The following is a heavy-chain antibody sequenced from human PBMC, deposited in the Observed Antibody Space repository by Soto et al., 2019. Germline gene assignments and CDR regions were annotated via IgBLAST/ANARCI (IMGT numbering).Heavy chain of an antibody. V-gene: IGHV3-23*01. J-gene: IGHJ4*02. CDR1: GFTFSRYA. CDR2: ISGSSGST. CDR3: AKDSRRGGYLDYFFDH. Sequence: PGGSLRLSCAVSGFTFSRYAMSWVRQAPGKGLEWVSGISGSSGSTYYADSVKARCTLSRDNSKNTLYLQMNSLRAADTAVYYCAKDSRRGGYLDYFFDHWGQGTLVTVSS. D-gene: IGHD5-12*01.